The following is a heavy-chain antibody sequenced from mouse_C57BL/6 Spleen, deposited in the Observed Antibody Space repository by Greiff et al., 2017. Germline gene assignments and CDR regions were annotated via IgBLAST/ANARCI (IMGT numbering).Heavy chain of an antibody. CDR3: AYFYYGSRRYFDV. J-gene: IGHJ1*03. D-gene: IGHD1-1*01. Sequence: QVQLQQPGAELVKPGASVKLSCKASGYTFTSYWMQWVKQRPGQGLEWIGEIDPSDSYTNYNQKFKGKATLTVDTSSNTAYMQLSSLTSEDSAVYYGAYFYYGSRRYFDVWGTGTTVTVSS. V-gene: IGHV1-50*01. CDR2: IDPSDSYT. CDR1: GYTFTSYW.